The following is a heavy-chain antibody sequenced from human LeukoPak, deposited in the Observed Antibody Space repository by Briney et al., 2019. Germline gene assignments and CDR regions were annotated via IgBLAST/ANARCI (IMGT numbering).Heavy chain of an antibody. CDR2: IYYRGST. J-gene: IGHJ4*02. D-gene: IGHD2-21*02. V-gene: IGHV4-59*08. CDR3: ARHNRRMVVTAIDY. CDR1: GGSISSYY. Sequence: SETLSLTCTVSGGSISSYYWSWIRQPPGKGLEWSGYIYYRGSTNYNPSLKSRVTISVDTSKNPFSLKLSSVTAADTAVYYCARHNRRMVVTAIDYWGQGTLVTVSS.